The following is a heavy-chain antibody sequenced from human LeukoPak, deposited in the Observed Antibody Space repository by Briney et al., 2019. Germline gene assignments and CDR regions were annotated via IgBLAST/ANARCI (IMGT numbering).Heavy chain of an antibody. D-gene: IGHD6-19*01. CDR3: ARVPEGAVAGFFDY. J-gene: IGHJ4*02. CDR2: INHSGST. CDR1: GGSFSGYY. Sequence: SETLSLTCAVYGGSFSGYYWSWIRQPPGKGLEWMGEINHSGSTNYNPSLKSRGTISVDTAKNQFSLKLSSVTAADTAVYYCARVPEGAVAGFFDYWGPGTLVTVSS. V-gene: IGHV4-34*01.